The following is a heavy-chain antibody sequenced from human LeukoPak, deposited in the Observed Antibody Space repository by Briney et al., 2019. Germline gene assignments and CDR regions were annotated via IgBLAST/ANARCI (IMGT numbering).Heavy chain of an antibody. CDR3: ARGDDFSMDV. D-gene: IGHD3-3*01. CDR2: ISSSGTIM. J-gene: IGHJ6*03. V-gene: IGHV3-11*01. Sequence: GGSLRLSCAASGFSFSDYYMKWLRQAPGKGLEWVSYISSSGTIMYYADSVKGRFIISRDNAKNSLYLQMNNLRAEDTAVYFCARGDDFSMDVWGKGTTVTVSS. CDR1: GFSFSDYY.